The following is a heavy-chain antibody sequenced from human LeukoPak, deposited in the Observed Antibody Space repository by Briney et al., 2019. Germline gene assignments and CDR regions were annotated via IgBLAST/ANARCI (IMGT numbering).Heavy chain of an antibody. CDR3: VGSFLGY. CDR1: GLTFSNTW. Sequence: GGSLRLSCAASGLTFSNTWMTWVRQAPGKGLEWVGRIRSKTDGGTTDYTTPVKGRFTISRDDSKNTLYLQMNSLKTEDTAVYYCVGSFLGYWGQGTLVTVSS. D-gene: IGHD3-10*01. J-gene: IGHJ4*02. CDR2: IRSKTDGGTT. V-gene: IGHV3-15*01.